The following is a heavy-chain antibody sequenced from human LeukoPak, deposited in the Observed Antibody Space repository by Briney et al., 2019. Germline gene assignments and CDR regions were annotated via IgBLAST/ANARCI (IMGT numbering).Heavy chain of an antibody. CDR1: GDSINRGYW. CDR2: IWHSGST. V-gene: IGHV4-4*02. CDR3: ATRVYGDSGPFDN. D-gene: IGHD4-17*01. Sequence: SETLSLTCTVSGDSINRGYWWSWVRQAPGKGLEWIGQIWHSGSTNYNPSLTTRVTISIDKSKNHFSLKLTSATAADTAVYYCATRVYGDSGPFDNWGQGILVAVSS. J-gene: IGHJ4*02.